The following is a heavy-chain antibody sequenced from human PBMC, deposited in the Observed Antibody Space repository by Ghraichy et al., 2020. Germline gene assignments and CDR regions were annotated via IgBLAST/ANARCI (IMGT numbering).Heavy chain of an antibody. CDR3: ARDQNWYFDL. V-gene: IGHV3-74*01. Sequence: GGSLRLSCAASGFTFSNYWMYWVRQAPGEGLVWVSRINSDGSSTTYADSVKGRFTTSRDNAENSLYLQMNSLRVDDTAVYYCARDQNWYFDLWGRGTLVTVSS. CDR2: INSDGSST. J-gene: IGHJ2*01. CDR1: GFTFSNYW.